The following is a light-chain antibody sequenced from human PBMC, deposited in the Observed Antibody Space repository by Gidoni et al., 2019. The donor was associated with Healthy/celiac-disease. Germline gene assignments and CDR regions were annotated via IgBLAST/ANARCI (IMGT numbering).Light chain of an antibody. Sequence: EIVLTQSPGTLSLSPGERATLSCRASQSVSSSYLAWYQQKPGQAPRLLIDGASSRATGIPDRFSGSGSGTDFTLTISRREPEDFAVYYCQQYGSSITFGQGTRLEIK. V-gene: IGKV3-20*01. CDR1: QSVSSSY. J-gene: IGKJ5*01. CDR3: QQYGSSIT. CDR2: GAS.